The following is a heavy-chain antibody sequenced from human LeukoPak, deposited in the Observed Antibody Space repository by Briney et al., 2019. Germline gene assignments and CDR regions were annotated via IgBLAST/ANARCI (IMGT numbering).Heavy chain of an antibody. CDR3: VRVVTTSSGWYHFDN. D-gene: IGHD6-13*01. CDR1: RFAITDHH. CDR2: RQTTKPNSCNT. V-gene: IGHV3-72*01. Sequence: PGGTLSVSSAASRFAITDHHMDRLPQAQGKGMKWLGRRQTTKPNSCNTEFAASGKGGFTISRDYSKNSLYLQLNSLKTEDTAVYYCVRVVTTSSGWYHFDNWGQGSLGIVSS. J-gene: IGHJ4*02.